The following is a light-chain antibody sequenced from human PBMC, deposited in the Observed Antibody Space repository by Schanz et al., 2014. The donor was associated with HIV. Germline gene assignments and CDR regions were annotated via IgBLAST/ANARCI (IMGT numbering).Light chain of an antibody. V-gene: IGLV2-14*03. J-gene: IGLJ3*02. Sequence: QSALTQPASVSGSPGQSITISCTGTSSDIGDYDFVSWYQQYPGKAPKVMIYDVTIRPSGASVRFSGSKSGNTASLTISGLQAEDEADYFCSSYTSGITWVFGGGTKLTVL. CDR3: SSYTSGITWV. CDR2: DVT. CDR1: SSDIGDYDF.